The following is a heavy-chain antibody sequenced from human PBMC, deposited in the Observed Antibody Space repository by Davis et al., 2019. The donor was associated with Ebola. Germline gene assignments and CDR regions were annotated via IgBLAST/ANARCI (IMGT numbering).Heavy chain of an antibody. J-gene: IGHJ6*03. D-gene: IGHD6-6*01. Sequence: MPGGSLRLSCAVSGGSIRSTNWWSWVRQPPGKGLEWIGEIFHSGNTKYNPSLKSRVTISVDTSKNQFSLKLSSVTAADTAVYYCARDLIAARGYYYYMDVWGKGTTVTVSS. CDR1: GGSIRSTNW. CDR2: IFHSGNT. V-gene: IGHV4-4*02. CDR3: ARDLIAARGYYYYMDV.